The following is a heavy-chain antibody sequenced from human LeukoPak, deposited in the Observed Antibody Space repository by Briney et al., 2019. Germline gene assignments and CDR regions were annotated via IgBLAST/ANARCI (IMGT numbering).Heavy chain of an antibody. CDR2: INPDGSIR. J-gene: IGHJ4*02. D-gene: IGHD1-26*01. V-gene: IGHV3-74*03. CDR3: AREARVGGALQY. CDR1: GLTFSTYW. Sequence: PGGSLRLSCAAPGLTFSTYWMHRVRQAPGKGLAWVARINPDGSIRTYANSVQGRVTISRDTAKDTLFLQMNSLRAEDTAVYYCAREARVGGALQYWGQGTPVTVSS.